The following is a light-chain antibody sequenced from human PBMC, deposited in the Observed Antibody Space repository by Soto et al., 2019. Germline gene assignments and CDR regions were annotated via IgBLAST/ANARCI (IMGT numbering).Light chain of an antibody. CDR1: SSDVGAYDY. Sequence: QSVLTQPASVSGSPGQSITISCTGTSSDVGAYDYVSWYQQHPDKAPKLMIYEVINRPSGVSNRFSGSKSVNTATLTFFGLQTEDEADYYCSSYTSSSTRVFGTGTKVTVL. J-gene: IGLJ1*01. CDR3: SSYTSSSTRV. CDR2: EVI. V-gene: IGLV2-14*03.